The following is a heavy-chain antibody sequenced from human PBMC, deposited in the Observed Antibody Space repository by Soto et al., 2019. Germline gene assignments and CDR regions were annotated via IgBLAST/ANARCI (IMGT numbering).Heavy chain of an antibody. V-gene: IGHV1-58*01. CDR3: AAPTPAGYYGMDV. J-gene: IGHJ6*02. CDR2: IVVGSGNT. CDR1: GFTFTSSA. Sequence: AASVKVSCKASGFTFTSSAVQWVRQARGQRLEWIGWIVVGSGNTNYAQKFQERVTITRDMSTSTAYMELSSLRSEDTAVYYCAAPTPAGYYGMDVWGRGTTVTVSS.